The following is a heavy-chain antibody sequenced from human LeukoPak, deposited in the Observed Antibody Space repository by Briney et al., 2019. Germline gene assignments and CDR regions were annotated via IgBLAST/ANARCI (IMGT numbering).Heavy chain of an antibody. CDR2: IKSKTDGGTT. D-gene: IGHD3-22*01. Sequence: NPGGSLRLSCAASGFTFTNAWMSWVRQAPGKGLEWVGRIKSKTDGGTTDYAAPVKGRFTILRDDSKNTLYLQMNSLKTEDTAVYYCTGSSGYHLPQYYFDYWGQGTLVTVSS. V-gene: IGHV3-15*01. CDR3: TGSSGYHLPQYYFDY. J-gene: IGHJ4*02. CDR1: GFTFTNAW.